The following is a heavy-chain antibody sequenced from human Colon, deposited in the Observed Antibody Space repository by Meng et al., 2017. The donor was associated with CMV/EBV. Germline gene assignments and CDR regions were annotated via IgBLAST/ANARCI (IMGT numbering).Heavy chain of an antibody. J-gene: IGHJ6*02. D-gene: IGHD2-21*01. CDR1: GGSASSGSYY. CDR2: IYYSGST. CDR3: ARNSRYYYYGMDV. V-gene: IGHV4-61*01. Sequence: GSLRLSCTVSGGSASSGSYYWSWIRQPPGKGLEWIGYIYYSGSTNYNPSLKSRVAISVDTSKNQFSLQLGSVTAADTAVYYCARNSRYYYYGMDVWGQGTTVTVSS.